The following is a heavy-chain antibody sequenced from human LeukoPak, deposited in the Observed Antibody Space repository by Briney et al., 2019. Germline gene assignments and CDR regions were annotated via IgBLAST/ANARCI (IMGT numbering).Heavy chain of an antibody. CDR2: IRFYGGST. CDR3: AHSGGSS. V-gene: IGHV3-23*01. CDR1: GVTSSSSG. D-gene: IGHD2-15*01. Sequence: GGSLRLSCAASGVTSSSSGMNWVRQAPGKGLEWVASIRFYGGSTYYADSVKGRFTISRDTSKNTVYLQMNSLRPEDTAVYYFAHSGGSSWGQGTLVTVSS. J-gene: IGHJ5*02.